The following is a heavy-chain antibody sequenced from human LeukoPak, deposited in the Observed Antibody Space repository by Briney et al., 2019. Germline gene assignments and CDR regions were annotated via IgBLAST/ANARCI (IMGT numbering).Heavy chain of an antibody. J-gene: IGHJ4*02. D-gene: IGHD5-24*01. Sequence: GASVKVSCKASRYSFTSNYIHWVRQAPGQGLEWMGMINPSGVTTTYAQKFQGRVTMTRDMSTSTVYMEVSSLRSEDTAVYYCARGPGGYNAKKRASLDYWGQGTLVTVSS. V-gene: IGHV1-46*01. CDR3: ARGPGGYNAKKRASLDY. CDR2: INPSGVTT. CDR1: RYSFTSNY.